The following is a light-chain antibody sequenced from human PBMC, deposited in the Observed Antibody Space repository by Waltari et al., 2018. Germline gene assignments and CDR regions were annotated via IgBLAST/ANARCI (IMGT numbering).Light chain of an antibody. Sequence: ELVLTQSPGTLSLSPGERATLSCRASQSVSSSYLAWYQQKPGQAPRLLIYAASSRATGVPDRFSGSGSGTDFTLTISRLEPEDFAVYYCQQLNSNPWTFGQGTKVELK. J-gene: IGKJ1*01. V-gene: IGKV3-20*01. CDR1: QSVSSSY. CDR3: QQLNSNPWT. CDR2: AAS.